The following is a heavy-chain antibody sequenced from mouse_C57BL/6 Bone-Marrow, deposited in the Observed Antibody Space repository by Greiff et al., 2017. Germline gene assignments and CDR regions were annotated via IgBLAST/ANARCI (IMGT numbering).Heavy chain of an antibody. J-gene: IGHJ2*01. D-gene: IGHD3-1*01. CDR2: IDPSDSYT. CDR3: ASSGDFYYFDY. CDR1: GYTFTSYW. V-gene: IGHV1-59*01. Sequence: QVHVKQPGAELVRPGTSVKLSCKASGYTFTSYWMHWVKQRPGQGLEWIGVIDPSDSYTNYNQKFKGKATLTVDTSSSTAYMQLSSLTSEDSAVYYCASSGDFYYFDYWGQGTTLTVSS.